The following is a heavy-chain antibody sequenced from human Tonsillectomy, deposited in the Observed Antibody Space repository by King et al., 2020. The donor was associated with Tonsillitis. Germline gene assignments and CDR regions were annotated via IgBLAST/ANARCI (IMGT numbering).Heavy chain of an antibody. Sequence: VQLVESGGGLVQPGGSLRLSCADSGFTFSSYWMHWVRQAPGKGLVWVSRINSDGDSTGYADSVKGRFTISRDNAKNMLYLQINNLRAEDTAVYYCARDRAYGLFDFWGQGTLVSVSS. V-gene: IGHV3-74*01. J-gene: IGHJ4*02. CDR2: INSDGDST. CDR3: ARDRAYGLFDF. CDR1: GFTFSSYW. D-gene: IGHD3-10*01.